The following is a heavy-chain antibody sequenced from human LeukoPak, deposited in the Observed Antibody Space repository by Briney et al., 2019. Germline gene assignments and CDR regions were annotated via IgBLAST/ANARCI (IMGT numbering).Heavy chain of an antibody. CDR1: GFTFSSYS. CDR2: ISSSSSYI. CDR3: ARGRQNPTYYYDSSGSNWFDP. Sequence: GGSLRLSCAASGFTFSSYSMNWVRQAPGKGLEWVSSISSSSSYIYYADSVKGRFTISRDNSKNTLYLQMNSLRAEDTAVYYCARGRQNPTYYYDSSGSNWFDPWGQGTLVTVSS. J-gene: IGHJ5*02. V-gene: IGHV3-21*01. D-gene: IGHD3-22*01.